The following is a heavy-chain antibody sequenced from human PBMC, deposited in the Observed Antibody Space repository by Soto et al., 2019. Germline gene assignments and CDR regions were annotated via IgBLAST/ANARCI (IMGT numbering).Heavy chain of an antibody. V-gene: IGHV3-7*03. CDR2: IKQDGSEE. Sequence: GGSLRLSCVASGQTFNRYWMSWVRQAPGKGLEWVANIKQDGSEEYYVDSVKGRFTISRDNAKKSLYLQMNSLRAEDTAMYYCVRTWASSSFNWFDPWGQGTLVTVSS. CDR3: VRTWASSSFNWFDP. D-gene: IGHD6-13*01. CDR1: GQTFNRYW. J-gene: IGHJ5*02.